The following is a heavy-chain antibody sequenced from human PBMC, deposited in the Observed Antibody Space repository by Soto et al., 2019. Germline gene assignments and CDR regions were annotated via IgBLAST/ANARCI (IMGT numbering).Heavy chain of an antibody. CDR3: ARDLVATYAFDI. CDR2: IIPILGIA. J-gene: IGHJ3*02. CDR1: GGTFSSYT. Sequence: GASVKVSCKASGGTFSSYTISWVRQAPGQGLEWMGRIIPILGIANYAQKFQGRVTITADKSTSTAYMELSSLRSEDTAVYYCARDLVATYAFDIWGQGTMVTVSS. V-gene: IGHV1-69*04. D-gene: IGHD5-12*01.